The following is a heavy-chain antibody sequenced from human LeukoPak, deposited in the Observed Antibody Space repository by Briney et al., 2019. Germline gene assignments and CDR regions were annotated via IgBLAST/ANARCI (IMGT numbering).Heavy chain of an antibody. Sequence: PGGSLRLSCAASGFAFSRYWMHWIRQAPGKGLVWVSAIYTDGTTKRYADSVKGRFTISRDNAKNTLYLQMNSLSVEDTAVYYYASLVVTDDWAFDIWGQGTMVTVSS. V-gene: IGHV3-74*01. D-gene: IGHD2-21*02. CDR1: GFAFSRYW. CDR3: ASLVVTDDWAFDI. CDR2: IYTDGTTK. J-gene: IGHJ3*02.